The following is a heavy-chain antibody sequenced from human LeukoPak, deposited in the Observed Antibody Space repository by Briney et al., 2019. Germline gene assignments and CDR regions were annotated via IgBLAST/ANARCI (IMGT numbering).Heavy chain of an antibody. Sequence: GESPRISCKGSGYSFTSYWISWVRQMPGKGLEWMGRIDPSDSYTNYSPSFQGHVTISADKSISTAYLQWSSLKASDTAMYYCARRVGTSSPGGYYGMDVWGKGTTVTVSS. D-gene: IGHD2-2*01. CDR2: IDPSDSYT. J-gene: IGHJ6*04. V-gene: IGHV5-10-1*01. CDR1: GYSFTSYW. CDR3: ARRVGTSSPGGYYGMDV.